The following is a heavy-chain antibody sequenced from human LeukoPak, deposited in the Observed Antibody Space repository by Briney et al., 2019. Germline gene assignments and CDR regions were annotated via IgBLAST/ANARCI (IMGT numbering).Heavy chain of an antibody. CDR3: AKVDYYDSSGYYSIDHYYYGMDV. D-gene: IGHD3-22*01. Sequence: GGSLRLSCAASGFTFSSYATSWVRQAPGKGLEWVSAISGSGGSTYYADSVKGRFTISRDNSKNTLYLQMNSLRAEDTAVYYCAKVDYYDSSGYYSIDHYYYGMDVWGQGTTVTVSS. J-gene: IGHJ6*02. CDR1: GFTFSSYA. V-gene: IGHV3-23*01. CDR2: ISGSGGST.